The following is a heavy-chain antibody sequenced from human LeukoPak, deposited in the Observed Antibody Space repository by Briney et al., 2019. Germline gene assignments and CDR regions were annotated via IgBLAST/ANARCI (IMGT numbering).Heavy chain of an antibody. J-gene: IGHJ4*02. V-gene: IGHV1-46*01. D-gene: IGHD5-18*01. CDR3: ARGGGEDTGMIHDY. Sequence: ASVKVSCKASGYTFTSYYMHWVRQAPGQGLEWMGILNPSGGGTSYAQKFQGRVTMTRDTSTSTVYMALSSPRSEDTAVYYCARGGGEDTGMIHDYWGQGTLVTVSS. CDR1: GYTFTSYY. CDR2: LNPSGGGT.